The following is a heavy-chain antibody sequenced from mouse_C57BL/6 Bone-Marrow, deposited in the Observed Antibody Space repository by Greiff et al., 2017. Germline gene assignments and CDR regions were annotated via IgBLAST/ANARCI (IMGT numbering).Heavy chain of an antibody. V-gene: IGHV1-64*01. J-gene: IGHJ2*01. CDR1: GYTFTSYW. D-gene: IGHD4-1*01. Sequence: QVQLQQPGAELVKPGASVKLSCKASGYTFTSYWMHWVKQRPGQGLEWIGMIHPNSGSTNYNEKFKSKATLTVDKSSSTAYMQLSSLTSEDSAVYYCAREGNWDYFGYWGQGTTLTVSS. CDR2: IHPNSGST. CDR3: AREGNWDYFGY.